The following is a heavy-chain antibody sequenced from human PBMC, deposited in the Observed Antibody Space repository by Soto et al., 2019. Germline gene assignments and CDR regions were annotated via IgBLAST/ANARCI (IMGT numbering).Heavy chain of an antibody. J-gene: IGHJ4*02. V-gene: IGHV4-30-4*01. D-gene: IGHD5-12*01. Sequence: QVQLQESGPGLVKPSQTLSLTCTVSGGSISSGDYYWSWIRQPPGKGLEWIGYIYYSGSTYYNPSLKSRXXIXVXXSKNQFSLKLSSVTAADTAVYYCARDRSDGYHFDYWGQGTLVTVSS. CDR1: GGSISSGDYY. CDR2: IYYSGST. CDR3: ARDRSDGYHFDY.